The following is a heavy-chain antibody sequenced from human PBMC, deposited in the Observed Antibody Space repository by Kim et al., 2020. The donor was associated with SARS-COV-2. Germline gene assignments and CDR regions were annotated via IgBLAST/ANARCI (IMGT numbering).Heavy chain of an antibody. J-gene: IGHJ5*02. Sequence: KSNGNHVKGRFTISRDNAKNSLYLQLNSLGADDPAKYYCATLGRSNSYSSWGQGTLVTVSS. V-gene: IGHV3-7*01. D-gene: IGHD6-13*01. CDR3: ATLGRSNSYSS. CDR2: K.